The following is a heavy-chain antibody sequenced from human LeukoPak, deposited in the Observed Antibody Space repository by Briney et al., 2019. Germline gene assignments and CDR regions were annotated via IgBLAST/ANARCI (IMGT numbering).Heavy chain of an antibody. CDR2: IIPIFGTA. Sequence: GASVKVSCKASGGTSSSYAISWVRQAPGQGLEWMGGIIPIFGTANYAQKFQGRVTITADKSTSTAYMELSSLRSEDTAVYYCARHSSGYYRRSAPDYWGQGTLVTVSS. CDR1: GGTSSSYA. CDR3: ARHSSGYYRRSAPDY. V-gene: IGHV1-69*06. D-gene: IGHD3-22*01. J-gene: IGHJ4*02.